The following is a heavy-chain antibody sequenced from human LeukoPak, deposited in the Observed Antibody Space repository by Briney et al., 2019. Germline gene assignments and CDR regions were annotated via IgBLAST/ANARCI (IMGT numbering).Heavy chain of an antibody. CDR3: AHYDGSGYPGGMDV. D-gene: IGHD3-22*01. CDR2: IYSGGST. Sequence: PGGSLRLSCAASGFTVSSNYMSWVRQAPGKGLEWVSVIYSGGSTYYADSVKGRFTISRDNSKNTLYLQMNSLRAEDTAVYYCAHYDGSGYPGGMDVWGQGTTVTVSS. CDR1: GFTVSSNY. J-gene: IGHJ6*02. V-gene: IGHV3-53*01.